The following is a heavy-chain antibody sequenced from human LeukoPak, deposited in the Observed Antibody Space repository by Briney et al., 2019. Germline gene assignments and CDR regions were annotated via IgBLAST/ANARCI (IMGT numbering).Heavy chain of an antibody. CDR3: ARSQSLNYYGSGPQRFDY. CDR2: ISAYNGNT. CDR1: GYTFTSYG. D-gene: IGHD3-10*01. V-gene: IGHV1-18*01. Sequence: GASVKVSCKASGYTFTSYGISWVRQAPGQGLEWMGWISAYNGNTNYAQKFQGRVTMTRDTSTSTVYMELSSLRSEDTAVYYCARSQSLNYYGSGPQRFDYWGQGTLVTVSS. J-gene: IGHJ4*02.